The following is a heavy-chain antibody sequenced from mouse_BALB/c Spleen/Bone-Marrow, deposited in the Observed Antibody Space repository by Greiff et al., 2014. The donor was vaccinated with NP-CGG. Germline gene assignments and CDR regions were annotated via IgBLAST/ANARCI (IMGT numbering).Heavy chain of an antibody. CDR1: GFTFTDYY. J-gene: IGHJ1*01. CDR3: ARDVGRLFFDV. D-gene: IGHD3-3*01. Sequence: DVKLVESGGGLVQPGGSLRLSCATSGFTFTDYYMNWVRQPPGMALEWLGFIRNKANGYTTDYSTSVKGRFTISRDNSQNILYLQMNTLRTEDSATYYCARDVGRLFFDVWGAGTTVTVSS. V-gene: IGHV7-3*02. CDR2: IRNKANGYTT.